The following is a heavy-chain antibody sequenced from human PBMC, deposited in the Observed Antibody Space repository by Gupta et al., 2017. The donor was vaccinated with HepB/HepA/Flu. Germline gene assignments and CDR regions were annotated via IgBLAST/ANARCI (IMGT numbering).Heavy chain of an antibody. CDR3: ARRVGATNRDAFDI. CDR1: GYTFTSYY. J-gene: IGHJ3*02. D-gene: IGHD1-26*01. Sequence: QVQLVKSGAEVKKPGASVTVSCKASGYTFTSYYMQWVRQAPGQGLEWVGIINPSGGSTSYAQKFQGRVTMTRDTSTSTVYMELSSLRSEDTAMYYWARRVGATNRDAFDIWGQGTMVTVSS. V-gene: IGHV1-46*01. CDR2: INPSGGST.